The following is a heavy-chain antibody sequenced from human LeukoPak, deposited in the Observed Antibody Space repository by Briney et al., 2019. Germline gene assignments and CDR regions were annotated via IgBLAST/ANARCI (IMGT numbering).Heavy chain of an antibody. Sequence: GGSLRLSCAASGFTFSSYEMNWVRQAPGKGLEWVSYISSSGSTIYYADSVKGRFTISRDNAKNSLYLQMNSLRAEDTAVYYCASWATQNYGSGSYYMFYWGQGTLVTLSS. CDR2: ISSSGSTI. D-gene: IGHD3-10*01. J-gene: IGHJ4*02. CDR3: ASWATQNYGSGSYYMFY. CDR1: GFTFSSYE. V-gene: IGHV3-48*03.